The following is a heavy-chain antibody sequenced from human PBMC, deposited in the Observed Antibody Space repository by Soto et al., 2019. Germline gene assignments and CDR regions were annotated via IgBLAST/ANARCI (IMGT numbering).Heavy chain of an antibody. Sequence: QVQLVQSGAEVKKPGSSVRVSCKASGTIFSSYTISWVRQAPGQGLEWMGRIIPILGETNSAQKFQDRVTLTADKSPNTAYMELNSLRLEGTAVYYCARGLGGRMDDWGQGTTVTVSS. V-gene: IGHV1-69*08. CDR1: GTIFSSYT. CDR2: IIPILGET. CDR3: ARGLGGRMDD. J-gene: IGHJ6*02. D-gene: IGHD3-16*01.